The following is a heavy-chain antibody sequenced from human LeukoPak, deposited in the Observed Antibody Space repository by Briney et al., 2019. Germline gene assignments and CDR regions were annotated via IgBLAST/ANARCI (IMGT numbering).Heavy chain of an antibody. V-gene: IGHV1-8*02. CDR3: ARDTYGGNGQFDY. CDR1: GYIFTNFD. J-gene: IGHJ4*02. CDR2: VNPNNGNT. D-gene: IGHD4-23*01. Sequence: ASVKVSCKASGYIFTNFDIHWVRQATGQGLEWIGWVNPNNGNTGFAQKFQGRVTMTRDTSTSTVYMELSSLRSEDTAVYYCARDTYGGNGQFDYWGQGTLVTVSS.